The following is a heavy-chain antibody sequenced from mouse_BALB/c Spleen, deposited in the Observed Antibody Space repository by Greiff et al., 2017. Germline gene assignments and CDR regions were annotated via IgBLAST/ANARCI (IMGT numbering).Heavy chain of an antibody. CDR1: GYSITSGYY. Sequence: EVKLVESGPGLVKPSQSLSLTCSVTGYSITSGYYWNWIRQFPGNKLEWMGYISYDGSNNYNPSLKNRISITRDTSKNQFFLKLNSVTTEDTATYYCARLGDAMDYWGQGTSVTVSS. CDR3: ARLGDAMDY. V-gene: IGHV3-6*02. CDR2: ISYDGSN. J-gene: IGHJ4*01.